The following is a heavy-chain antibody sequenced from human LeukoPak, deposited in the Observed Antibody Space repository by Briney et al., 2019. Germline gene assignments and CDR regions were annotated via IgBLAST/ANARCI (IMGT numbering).Heavy chain of an antibody. CDR3: ARDRVVVTAGPYFDY. Sequence: GASVTVSCTASGYSFTSYGITWVRQAPGQGLEWMGWISAYTGNTNYAQKFQGRVTTTTDTSTSTAYMELRSLRSDDTAVYYCARDRVVVTAGPYFDYWGQGTLVTVPS. J-gene: IGHJ4*02. V-gene: IGHV1-18*01. CDR1: GYSFTSYG. CDR2: ISAYTGNT. D-gene: IGHD2-21*02.